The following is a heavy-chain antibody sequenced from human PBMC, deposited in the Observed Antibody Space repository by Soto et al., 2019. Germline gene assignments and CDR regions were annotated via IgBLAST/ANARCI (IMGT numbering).Heavy chain of an antibody. V-gene: IGHV1-69*13. CDR1: GGTFSSYA. D-gene: IGHD2-2*02. Sequence: SVKVSCKASGGTFSSYAISWVRQAPGQGLEWMGGIIPIFGTANYSQKFQGRVTITADESTSTAYMELSSLRSEDTAVYYCARGVQYCSSNSCYNLHFDYWGQGTLVTVSS. J-gene: IGHJ4*02. CDR2: IIPIFGTA. CDR3: ARGVQYCSSNSCYNLHFDY.